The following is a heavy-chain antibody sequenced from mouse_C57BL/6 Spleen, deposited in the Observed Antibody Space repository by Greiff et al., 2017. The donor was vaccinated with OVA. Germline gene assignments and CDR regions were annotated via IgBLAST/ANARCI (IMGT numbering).Heavy chain of an antibody. CDR3: ANMGDDFAY. CDR2: IWSGGST. V-gene: IGHV2-5*01. CDR1: GFSLTSYG. Sequence: QVQLKESGPGLVQPSQSLSITCTVSGFSLTSYGVHWVRQSPGKGLEWLGVIWSGGSTDYNAAFMSRLSITTDNSKNQVFIKMNSLHADYTAIYYCANMGDDFAYWGQGTLVTVSA. D-gene: IGHD2-13*01. J-gene: IGHJ3*01.